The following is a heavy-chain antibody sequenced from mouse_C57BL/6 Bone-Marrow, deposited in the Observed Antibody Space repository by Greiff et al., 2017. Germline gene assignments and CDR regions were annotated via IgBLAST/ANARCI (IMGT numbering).Heavy chain of an antibody. CDR2: ISSGSSTI. Sequence: EVTLMESGGGLVKPGGSLKLSCAASGFTFSDYGMHWVRQTPEKGLEWVAYISSGSSTIYYADKVKGLFTISRDNAKNTLFLQMTSLRSADTALYCCARNYYGSMTYLYFDVWGTGTTVTFSS. CDR3: ARNYYGSMTYLYFDV. D-gene: IGHD1-1*01. V-gene: IGHV5-17*01. CDR1: GFTFSDYG. J-gene: IGHJ1*03.